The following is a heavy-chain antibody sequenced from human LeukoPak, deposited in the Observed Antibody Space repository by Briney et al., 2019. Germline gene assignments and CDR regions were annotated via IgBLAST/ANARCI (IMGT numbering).Heavy chain of an antibody. J-gene: IGHJ4*02. D-gene: IGHD6-13*01. Sequence: SVKVPCKASGGTFSRYAINWVRQAPGQGLEWMGGIIPIFGTANYAQKFQGRVTITADESTSTAYMELSSLRSEDTAVYYCARDPEYSSSWSPFDYWGQGTLVTVSS. V-gene: IGHV1-69*13. CDR2: IIPIFGTA. CDR1: GGTFSRYA. CDR3: ARDPEYSSSWSPFDY.